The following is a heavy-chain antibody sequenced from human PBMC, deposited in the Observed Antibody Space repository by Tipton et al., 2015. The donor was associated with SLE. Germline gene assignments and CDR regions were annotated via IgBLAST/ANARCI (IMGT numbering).Heavy chain of an antibody. CDR1: GYTFTSYG. Sequence: QLVQSGPEVKKPGASVKVSCTASGYTFTSYGISWVRQAPGQGLEWMGWINAYNGNTKYAQKLQGRVTMTPDTSTSTAYMELRSLGSDDTAVYLCARGPRLYLNGDDDVNSYYYAMDVWGQGTTVAVSS. CDR2: INAYNGNT. D-gene: IGHD4-17*01. J-gene: IGHJ6*02. CDR3: ARGPRLYLNGDDDVNSYYYAMDV. V-gene: IGHV1-18*01.